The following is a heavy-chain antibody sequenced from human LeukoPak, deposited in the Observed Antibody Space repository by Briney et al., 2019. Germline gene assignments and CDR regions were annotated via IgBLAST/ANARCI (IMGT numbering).Heavy chain of an antibody. CDR1: GYTFTGYF. V-gene: IGHV1-2*02. CDR2: INPNSGGT. CDR3: ATVIWDGYNYRY. Sequence: VASVKVSCTASGYTFTGYFMHWVRQAAGPGLEWMGWINPNSGGTNYAQKFQGRVTMTRDTSISTAYMELSRPRSDDTAVYYCATVIWDGYNYRYWGQGTLVTVSS. D-gene: IGHD5-24*01. J-gene: IGHJ4*02.